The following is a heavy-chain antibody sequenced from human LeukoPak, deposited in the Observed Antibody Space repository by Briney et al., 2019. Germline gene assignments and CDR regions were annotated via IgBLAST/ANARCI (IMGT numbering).Heavy chain of an antibody. D-gene: IGHD1-20*01. CDR1: AFSSTSYS. J-gene: IGHJ4*02. V-gene: IGHV3-48*01. CDR3: ARDYNWGFDY. CDR2: FGFSADIQ. Sequence: GGSRRLSWAAAAFSSTSYSMNWVRHAPEGGMEWVSYFGFSADIQSYADSVKGRFTISRDNAKSSLYLQMNSLRAEDTAVYFCARDYNWGFDYWGQGILVTVFS.